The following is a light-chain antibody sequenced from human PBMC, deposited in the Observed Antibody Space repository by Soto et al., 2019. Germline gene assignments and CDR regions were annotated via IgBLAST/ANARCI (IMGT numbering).Light chain of an antibody. CDR2: GAF. CDR3: QQYGNSIPIT. J-gene: IGKJ5*01. Sequence: EGVLTQSPGTLSLSRGERATLSWRASRSFISSFLAWYQQKPGQAPRLLIYGAFSRATGIPDRFSGSGSATDFTLTISRLEPEDFAVYYCQQYGNSIPITFGQGTRLEIK. CDR1: RSFISSF. V-gene: IGKV3-20*01.